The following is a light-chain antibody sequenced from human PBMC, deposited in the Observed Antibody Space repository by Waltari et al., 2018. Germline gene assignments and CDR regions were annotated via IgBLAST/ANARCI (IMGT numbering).Light chain of an antibody. CDR1: QSISSY. V-gene: IGKV1-39*01. J-gene: IGKJ1*01. Sequence: QMTXXPSSLSASVGXXVTITCRASQSISSYLNWYQQKPGKVPKLLIYAASSLQSGVPSXFSGSGXXTDFTLTIXSXQPEDXXXYXCQQSYSTPRTFGXXXKVEXK. CDR2: AAS. CDR3: QQSYSTPRT.